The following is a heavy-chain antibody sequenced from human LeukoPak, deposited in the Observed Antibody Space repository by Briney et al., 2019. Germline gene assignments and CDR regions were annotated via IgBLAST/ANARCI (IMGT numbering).Heavy chain of an antibody. V-gene: IGHV4-34*01. Sequence: PSETLSLTCAGSGGSFTGYYWSWLRQPPGKGLEWIGEINHSGATNYNTFLKSRVTISVDTSKNQFSLRLTSVSAADTGVYYCATPTRGGIAVTGTFGHWGQGTQVTVSS. CDR2: INHSGAT. D-gene: IGHD6-19*01. J-gene: IGHJ4*02. CDR1: GGSFTGYY. CDR3: ATPTRGGIAVTGTFGH.